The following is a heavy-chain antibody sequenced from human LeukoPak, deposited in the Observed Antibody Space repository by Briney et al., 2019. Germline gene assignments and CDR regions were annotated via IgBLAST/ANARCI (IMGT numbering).Heavy chain of an antibody. V-gene: IGHV3-53*05. Sequence: GGSLRLSCAASGFTVSSNYMSWVRQAPGKGLEWVSVISDSGGTTYYADSVKGRFTISRDNSKNTLYLQMNSLRAEDTAVYYCAKAFEVEGPRWFDPWGQGTLVTVSS. CDR3: AKAFEVEGPRWFDP. D-gene: IGHD2-21*01. J-gene: IGHJ5*02. CDR2: ISDSGGTT. CDR1: GFTVSSNY.